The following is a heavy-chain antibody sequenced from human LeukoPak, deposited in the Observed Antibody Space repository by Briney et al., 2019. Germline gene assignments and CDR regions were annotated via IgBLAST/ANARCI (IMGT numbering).Heavy chain of an antibody. CDR3: ARGEGGSFDY. Sequence: TLSLTCAVSGGSISSGGYSWSWIRQPPGKGLEWIGYIYHSGSTYYNPSLKSRVTISVDRSKNQFSLKLSSVTAADTAVYYCARGEGGSFDYWGQGTLVTVSS. CDR1: GGSISSGGYS. J-gene: IGHJ4*02. CDR2: IYHSGST. V-gene: IGHV4-30-2*01.